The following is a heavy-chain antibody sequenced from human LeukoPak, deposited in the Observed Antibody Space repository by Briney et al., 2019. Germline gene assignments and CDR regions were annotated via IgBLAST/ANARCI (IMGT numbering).Heavy chain of an antibody. Sequence: SETLSLTCAVSGGSISSSNWWSWVRQPPGKGLEWIGEIYLSGSTNYNPSLKSRVTMSVDKSKNQFSLKLSSVTAADTAVYYCARWGEHSTLPVYAFDLWGQGTMVTVSS. CDR2: IYLSGST. CDR3: ARWGEHSTLPVYAFDL. J-gene: IGHJ3*01. V-gene: IGHV4-4*02. CDR1: GGSISSSNW. D-gene: IGHD3-10*01.